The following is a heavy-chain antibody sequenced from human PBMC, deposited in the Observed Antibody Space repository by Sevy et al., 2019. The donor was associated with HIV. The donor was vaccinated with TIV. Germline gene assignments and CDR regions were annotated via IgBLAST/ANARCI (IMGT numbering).Heavy chain of an antibody. CDR2: ISGSGGST. Sequence: GGSLRLSCAASGFTFSSYAMSWVRQAPGKGLEWVSAISGSGGSTYYADSVKGRFTISRDNSKNTLYLQMNSLRAEDTAVYYCAKVKVIAILEEYFQHWGQGTLVTVSS. CDR1: GFTFSSYA. D-gene: IGHD2-21*01. CDR3: AKVKVIAILEEYFQH. V-gene: IGHV3-23*01. J-gene: IGHJ1*01.